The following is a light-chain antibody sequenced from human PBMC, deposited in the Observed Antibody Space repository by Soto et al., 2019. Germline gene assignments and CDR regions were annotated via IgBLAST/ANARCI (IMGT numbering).Light chain of an antibody. Sequence: DIQMTQSPSSLSASVGDRVTITCRASQSISGYLNWYQQKPGKAPKLLIYAASSLQSGVPSRFSGSGSGTDFTLTINSLQPEDFATYYCQQSYSAPRTFGQGTKVDIK. J-gene: IGKJ1*01. CDR3: QQSYSAPRT. CDR2: AAS. CDR1: QSISGY. V-gene: IGKV1-39*01.